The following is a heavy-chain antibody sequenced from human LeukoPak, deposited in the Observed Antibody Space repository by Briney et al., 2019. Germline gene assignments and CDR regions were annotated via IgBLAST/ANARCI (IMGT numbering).Heavy chain of an antibody. J-gene: IGHJ4*02. D-gene: IGHD5-24*01. CDR2: INHSGST. V-gene: IGHV4-34*01. CDR3: GRGGRWLQLRIPFDY. CDR1: GGSFSGYY. Sequence: SETLSLTCAVYGGSFSGYYWSWIRQPPGKGLEWIGEINHSGSTNYNPSLKSRVTISVDTSKNQFSLKLSSVTAADTAVYYCGRGGRWLQLRIPFDYWGQGTLVTVSS.